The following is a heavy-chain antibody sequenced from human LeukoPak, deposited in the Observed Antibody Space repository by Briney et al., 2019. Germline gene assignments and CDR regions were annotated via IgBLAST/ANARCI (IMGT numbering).Heavy chain of an antibody. V-gene: IGHV3-72*01. Sequence: PGGSLRLSCAASGFTFSDYYMSWIRQAPGKGLEWVARIREKPHSYSTEYAASVKGRFTISRDDSKNSLYLQMSSLKTEDTAVYYCARGFRYGSNWGFDYWGQGTLVTVSS. CDR1: GFTFSDYY. CDR3: ARGFRYGSNWGFDY. J-gene: IGHJ4*02. D-gene: IGHD5-24*01. CDR2: IREKPHSYST.